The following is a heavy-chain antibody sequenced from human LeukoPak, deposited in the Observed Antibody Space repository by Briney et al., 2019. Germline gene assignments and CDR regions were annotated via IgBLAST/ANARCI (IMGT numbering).Heavy chain of an antibody. J-gene: IGHJ4*02. CDR2: IAWNSGNT. CDR1: GFTFDNYA. CDR3: AKDMNSYGSGSSYNPWGPFDS. D-gene: IGHD3-10*01. Sequence: GRSLRLSCAASGFTFDNYAMHWVRQAPGKGLEWVSGIAWNSGNTGFADSVKGRFTISRDNAENSLSLQMNSLTPEDTAFYFCAKDMNSYGSGSSYNPWGPFDSWGQGTLVAVSS. V-gene: IGHV3-9*01.